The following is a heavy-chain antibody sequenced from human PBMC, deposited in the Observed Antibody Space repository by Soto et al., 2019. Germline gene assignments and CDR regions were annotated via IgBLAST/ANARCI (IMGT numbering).Heavy chain of an antibody. CDR2: MNPNSGNT. Sequence: ASVKVSCKASGYTFTSYDISWVRQATGQGLEWMGWMNPNSGNTGYAQKFQGRVTMTRNTSISTAYMELSSLRSEDTAVYYCARGPRIAVAGTGAYWGQGTLVTVSS. CDR3: ARGPRIAVAGTGAY. J-gene: IGHJ4*02. V-gene: IGHV1-8*01. D-gene: IGHD6-19*01. CDR1: GYTFTSYD.